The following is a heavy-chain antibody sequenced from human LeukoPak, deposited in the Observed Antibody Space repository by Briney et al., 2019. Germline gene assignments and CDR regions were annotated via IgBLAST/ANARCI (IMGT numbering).Heavy chain of an antibody. D-gene: IGHD3-3*01. J-gene: IGHJ6*03. Sequence: ASVKVSCKASGYTFTSYDINWVRQATGQGLEWMGWMNPNSGNTGYAQKFQGRVTMTRNTSISTAYMELSSLRSEDTAVYYCARVPLGGVGSGYYTLFGYYYYYMDVWGKGTTVTVSS. CDR2: MNPNSGNT. CDR3: ARVPLGGVGSGYYTLFGYYYYYMDV. CDR1: GYTFTSYD. V-gene: IGHV1-8*01.